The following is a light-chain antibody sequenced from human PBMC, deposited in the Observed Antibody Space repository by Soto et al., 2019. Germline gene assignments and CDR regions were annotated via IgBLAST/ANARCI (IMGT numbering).Light chain of an antibody. J-gene: IGKJ2*01. CDR2: RTS. V-gene: IGKV1-17*01. CDR3: LQQHSYPAT. CDR1: QDIRSA. Sequence: DIQMTQSPSSLSASVGDRVTITCRASQDIRSALGWYQQKPGQAPTRLIYRTSTSQSGVSSRFSGAGSGTEFTLTISSLQPEDFATYYCLQQHSYPATFGQGT.